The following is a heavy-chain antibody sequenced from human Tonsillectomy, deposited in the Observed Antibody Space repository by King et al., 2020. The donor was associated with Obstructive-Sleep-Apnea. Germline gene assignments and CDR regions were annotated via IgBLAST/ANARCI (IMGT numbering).Heavy chain of an antibody. CDR2: ISVSGGST. Sequence: VQLVESGGGLVQPGGSLRLSCAASGFTFSSYAMSWVRQAPGKGLEWVSAISVSGGSTYNADSVRGRFTISRDNSKNTLYLQMNSLRAEDTAVYYCANPTRAYSSSPSAFDYWGQGTLVTVSS. V-gene: IGHV3-23*04. CDR3: ANPTRAYSSSPSAFDY. D-gene: IGHD6-6*01. J-gene: IGHJ4*02. CDR1: GFTFSSYA.